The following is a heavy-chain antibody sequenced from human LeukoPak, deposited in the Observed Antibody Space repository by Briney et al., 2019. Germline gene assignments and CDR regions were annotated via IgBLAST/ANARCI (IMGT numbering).Heavy chain of an antibody. Sequence: GGSLRLSCAASGFTFSSYGMHWVRRAPGKGLEWVAVISNDGSNKYYADSVKGRFTISRDNSKNTLYLQMNSLRAEDTAVYYCARDAVTGYNSGWYKPFPFDSWGQGTLVTVSS. D-gene: IGHD6-19*01. CDR1: GFTFSSYG. V-gene: IGHV3-30*03. J-gene: IGHJ4*02. CDR2: ISNDGSNK. CDR3: ARDAVTGYNSGWYKPFPFDS.